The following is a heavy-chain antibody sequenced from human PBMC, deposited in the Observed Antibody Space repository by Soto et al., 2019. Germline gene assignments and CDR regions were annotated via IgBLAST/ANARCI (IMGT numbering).Heavy chain of an antibody. CDR3: ARDLLTRGTGTTTTPLV. J-gene: IGHJ4*02. D-gene: IGHD3-10*01. V-gene: IGHV3-33*01. Sequence: GGSLRLSCAASGFTFSSYGMHWVRQAPGKGLEWVAVIWYDGSNKYYADSVKGRFTISRDNSKNTLYLQMNSLRAEDTAVYYCARDLLTRGTGTTTTPLVWGQGTLVTVSS. CDR1: GFTFSSYG. CDR2: IWYDGSNK.